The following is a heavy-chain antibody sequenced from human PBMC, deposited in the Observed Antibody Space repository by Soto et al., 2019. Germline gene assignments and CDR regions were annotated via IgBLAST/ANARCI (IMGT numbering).Heavy chain of an antibody. V-gene: IGHV4-30-2*01. D-gene: IGHD5-12*01. J-gene: IGHJ4*01. CDR2: IYHSGST. Sequence: SETLSLTCAVSGGSISSGGYSWSWIRQPPGKGLEWIGYIYHSGSTYYNPSLKSRVTISVDRSKNQFSLKLGSVTAADSAVYYCARRIVATGTFDYWG. CDR1: GGSISSGGYS. CDR3: ARRIVATGTFDY.